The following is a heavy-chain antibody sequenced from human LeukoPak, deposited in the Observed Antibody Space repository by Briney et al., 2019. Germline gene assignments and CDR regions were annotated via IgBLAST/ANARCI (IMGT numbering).Heavy chain of an antibody. V-gene: IGHV4-34*01. Sequence: SETLSLTCAVYGGSFSGYYWSWIRQPPGKGLEWIGEINHSGSTNYNPCLKSRVTISVDTSKHQFSLKLSSVTAADTAVYYCARGGKGIDILTGYPYYYFDYWGQGTLVTVSS. D-gene: IGHD3-9*01. J-gene: IGHJ4*02. CDR1: GGSFSGYY. CDR3: ARGGKGIDILTGYPYYYFDY. CDR2: INHSGST.